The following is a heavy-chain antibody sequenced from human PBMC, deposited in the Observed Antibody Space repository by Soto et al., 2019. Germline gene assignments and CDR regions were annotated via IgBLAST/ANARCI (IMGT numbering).Heavy chain of an antibody. J-gene: IGHJ4*02. CDR1: GFTFSSYW. Sequence: GGSLRLSCAASGFTFSSYWMHWVRQPPGKGLVWVSRIDGAGRSTNYADSVKGRFTISRDNAKNTLYLQMNSLRAEDTAVYYCAKVSSSWYAGFFDLWGQGTLVTVSS. CDR2: IDGAGRST. D-gene: IGHD6-13*01. CDR3: AKVSSSWYAGFFDL. V-gene: IGHV3-74*01.